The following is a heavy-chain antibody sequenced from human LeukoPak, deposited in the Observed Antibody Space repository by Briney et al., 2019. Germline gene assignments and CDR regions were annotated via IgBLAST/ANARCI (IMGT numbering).Heavy chain of an antibody. V-gene: IGHV1-69*13. CDR3: ARASRYCSSTSCYVGAFDI. CDR1: GYTFSSYA. Sequence: GASVKVSCKASGYTFSSYAISWVRQAPGQGLEWMGGIIPIFGTANYAQKFQGRVTITADESTSTAYMELSSLRSEDTAVYYCARASRYCSSTSCYVGAFDIWGQGTMVTVSS. D-gene: IGHD2-2*01. J-gene: IGHJ3*02. CDR2: IIPIFGTA.